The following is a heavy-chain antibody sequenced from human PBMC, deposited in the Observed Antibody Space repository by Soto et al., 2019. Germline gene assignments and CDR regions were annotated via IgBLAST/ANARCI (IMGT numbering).Heavy chain of an antibody. D-gene: IGHD6-13*01. J-gene: IGHJ4*02. CDR1: GFTFSSYA. CDR2: ISYDGSNK. V-gene: IGHV3-30-3*01. CDR3: PKACIAAAGTQNYFDY. Sequence: QPGGSLRLSCAASGFTFSSYAMHWVRQAPGKGLEWVAVISYDGSNKYYADSVKGRFTISRYNSKNRLYLQMNSLRAEDTAVYYCPKACIAAAGTQNYFDYWGQGTLVTVSS.